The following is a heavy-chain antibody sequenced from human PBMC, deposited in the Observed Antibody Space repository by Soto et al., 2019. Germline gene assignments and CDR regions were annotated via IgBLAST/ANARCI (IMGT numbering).Heavy chain of an antibody. D-gene: IGHD5-18*01. CDR1: GYTFTSYG. J-gene: IGHJ6*02. V-gene: IGHV1-18*01. CDR2: ISAYNGNT. CDR3: AREVGYSYCYPLVGYGMDV. Sequence: ASVKVSCKASGYTFTSYGISWVRQAPGQGLEWMGWISAYNGNTNYALKLQGRVTMTTDTSTSTAYMDLRSLRSDDTAVYYCAREVGYSYCYPLVGYGMDVWGQGTTVTVSS.